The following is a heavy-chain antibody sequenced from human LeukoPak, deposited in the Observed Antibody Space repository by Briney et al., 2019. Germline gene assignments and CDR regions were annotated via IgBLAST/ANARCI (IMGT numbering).Heavy chain of an antibody. CDR1: GFTFSSYE. CDR2: ISSSGSTI. Sequence: GGSLRLSCAASGFTFSSYEMNWVRQAPGKGLEWVPYISSSGSTIYYADSVKGRFTISRDNAKNSLYLQMNSLRAEDTAVYYCAELGITMIGGVWGKGTTVTISS. CDR3: AELGITMIGGV. V-gene: IGHV3-48*03. J-gene: IGHJ6*04. D-gene: IGHD3-10*02.